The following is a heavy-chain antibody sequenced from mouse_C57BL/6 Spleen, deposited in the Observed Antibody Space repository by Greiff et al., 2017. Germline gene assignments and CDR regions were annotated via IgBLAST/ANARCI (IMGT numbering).Heavy chain of an antibody. V-gene: IGHV1-50*01. CDR2: IDPSDSYT. CDR1: GYTFTSYW. J-gene: IGHJ4*01. CDR3: ARGAIYYGNYRAMDY. Sequence: QVQLQQPGAELVKPGASVKLSCKASGYTFTSYWMQWVKQRPGQGLEWIGEIDPSDSYTNYNQKFKGKATLTVDTSSSTAYMQLSSLTSEDSAVYYCARGAIYYGNYRAMDYWGQGTSVTVSS. D-gene: IGHD2-1*01.